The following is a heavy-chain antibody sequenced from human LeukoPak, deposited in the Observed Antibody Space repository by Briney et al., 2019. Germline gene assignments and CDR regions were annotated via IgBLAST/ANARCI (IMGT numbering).Heavy chain of an antibody. Sequence: ASVKVSCKASGGTFSSYAISWVRQAPGQGLEWMGGIIPIFGTANYAQKFQGRVTITADGSTSTAYMELSSLRSEDTAVYFCASAPRYSSSWPNNWFDPWGQGTLVTVSS. CDR2: IIPIFGTA. V-gene: IGHV1-69*13. J-gene: IGHJ5*02. CDR3: ASAPRYSSSWPNNWFDP. CDR1: GGTFSSYA. D-gene: IGHD6-13*01.